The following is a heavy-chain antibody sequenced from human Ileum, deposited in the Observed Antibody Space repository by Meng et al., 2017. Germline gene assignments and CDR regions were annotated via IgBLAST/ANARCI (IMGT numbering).Heavy chain of an antibody. D-gene: IGHD5-18*01. V-gene: IGHV1-2*02. CDR1: GYAFTGYY. CDR3: ARGTRGYSYGTFDY. J-gene: IGHJ4*02. Sequence: ASVKVSCKASGYAFTGYYMHWVRQAPGQGLEWMGWINPNSGGANYAQKFQGRVTMTRDTSISTAYMELSRLRSDDTAVYYCARGTRGYSYGTFDYWGQRKLVTVSS. CDR2: INPNSGGA.